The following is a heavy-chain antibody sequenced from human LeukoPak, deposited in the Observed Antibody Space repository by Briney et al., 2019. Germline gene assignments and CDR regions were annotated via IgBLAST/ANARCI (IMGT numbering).Heavy chain of an antibody. D-gene: IGHD2-21*02. J-gene: IGHJ3*02. V-gene: IGHV1-46*01. Sequence: ASVKVSCKASGYTFTSYYMHWVRQAPGQGLEWMGIINPSGGSTSYAQKFRGRVTMTRDTSTSTVYMELSSLRSEDTAVYYCARVKGGVTARGAFDIWGQGTMVTVSS. CDR1: GYTFTSYY. CDR2: INPSGGST. CDR3: ARVKGGVTARGAFDI.